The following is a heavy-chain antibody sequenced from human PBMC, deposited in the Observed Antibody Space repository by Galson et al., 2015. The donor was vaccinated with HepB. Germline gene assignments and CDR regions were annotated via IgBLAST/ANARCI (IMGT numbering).Heavy chain of an antibody. J-gene: IGHJ4*02. CDR1: GFTFSSYS. CDR2: ITGDSTNI. CDR3: ARDVYGAEEY. V-gene: IGHV3-48*01. D-gene: IGHD4-17*01. Sequence: SLRLSCAASGFTFSSYSMNWVRQAPGKGLEWISYITGDSTNIYYADSVKGRFTISRDNAKNSLNLQMNSLRADDTAVYYCARDVYGAEEYWGQGTLVTVSS.